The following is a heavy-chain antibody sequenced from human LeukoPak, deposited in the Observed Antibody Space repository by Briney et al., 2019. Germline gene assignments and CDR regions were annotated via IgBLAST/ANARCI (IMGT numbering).Heavy chain of an antibody. CDR2: INPNSGGT. Sequence: ASVKVSCKASGYTFTGYYMHWVRQAPGQGLEWIGWINPNSGGTNYAQKFQGRVTMTRDTSISTAYMELSRLRSDDTAVYYCASWLSGYCSGGSCLKFDYWGQGTLVTVSS. J-gene: IGHJ4*02. V-gene: IGHV1-2*02. CDR3: ASWLSGYCSGGSCLKFDY. CDR1: GYTFTGYY. D-gene: IGHD2-15*01.